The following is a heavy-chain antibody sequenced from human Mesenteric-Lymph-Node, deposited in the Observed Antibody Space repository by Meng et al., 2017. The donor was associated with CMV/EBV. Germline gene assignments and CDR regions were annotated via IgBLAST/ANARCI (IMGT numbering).Heavy chain of an antibody. D-gene: IGHD2/OR15-2a*01. CDR3: AKSRSSTPGIVDD. CDR1: GVSVTSGAYH. J-gene: IGHJ4*02. CDR2: IYGTGIT. V-gene: IGHV4-61*08. Sequence: QVQCQESGPGLGKPSETLSLTCLVSGVSVTSGAYHWSWIRQSPGKGLEWIGYIYGTGITIYNPSLKSRVTILLETSKNQFSLKLNSVTTADTAVYYCAKSRSSTPGIVDDWGQGTLVTVSS.